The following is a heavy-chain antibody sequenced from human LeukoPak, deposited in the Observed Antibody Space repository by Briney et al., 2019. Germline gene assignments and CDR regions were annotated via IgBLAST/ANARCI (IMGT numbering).Heavy chain of an antibody. J-gene: IGHJ5*02. CDR1: GGTFSSYA. CDR2: INTNTGNP. D-gene: IGHD2-8*01. CDR3: ARGNIVLMVYALFWFDP. Sequence: ASVKVSCKASGGTFSSYAISWVRQAPGQGLEWMGWINTNTGNPTYAQGFTGRFVFSLDTSVSTAYLQISSLKAEDTAVYYCARGNIVLMVYALFWFDPWGQGTLVTVSS. V-gene: IGHV7-4-1*02.